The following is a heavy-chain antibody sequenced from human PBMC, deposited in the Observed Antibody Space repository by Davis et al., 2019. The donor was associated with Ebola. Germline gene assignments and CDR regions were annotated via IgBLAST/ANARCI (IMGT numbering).Heavy chain of an antibody. Sequence: SETLSLTCAVSGVSISSSNRWSWVRQPPGKGLEWIGEIYHSGSTNYNPSLKSRVTISLDKSKNQFSLKLSSVTAADTAVYYCARGLYYYDSSGYFAYWGQGTLVTVSS. CDR1: GVSISSSNR. CDR3: ARGLYYYDSSGYFAY. D-gene: IGHD3-22*01. J-gene: IGHJ4*02. V-gene: IGHV4-4*02. CDR2: IYHSGST.